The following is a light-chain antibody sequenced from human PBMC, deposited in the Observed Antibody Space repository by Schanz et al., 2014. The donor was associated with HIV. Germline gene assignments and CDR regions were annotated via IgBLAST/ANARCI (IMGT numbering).Light chain of an antibody. Sequence: DIQMTQSPSTVSASVGDRVTVTCRASQSVGNGLAWFQQKPGKAPKLLLYRTSSLESGVPSRFSGSGSGTEFTLTITSLQPDDFATYYCLQHNNYPFTFGLGTKVDIK. CDR2: RTS. J-gene: IGKJ3*01. CDR1: QSVGNG. CDR3: LQHNNYPFT. V-gene: IGKV1-5*03.